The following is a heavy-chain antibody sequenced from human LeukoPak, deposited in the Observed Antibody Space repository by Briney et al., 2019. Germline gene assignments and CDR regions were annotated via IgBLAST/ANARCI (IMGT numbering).Heavy chain of an antibody. CDR1: GGSFSNYY. V-gene: IGHV4-34*01. CDR3: ARRWNYGRNYYIDV. D-gene: IGHD1-7*01. J-gene: IGHJ6*03. CDR2: INDSGRI. Sequence: SETLSLTCAVYGGSFSNYYWSWIRQPPGKGLEWIGEINDSGRINYNPSLMSRVTVSVDTSKKQFSLRLTSVTATDTAVYYCARRWNYGRNYYIDVWGKGAMVSVSS.